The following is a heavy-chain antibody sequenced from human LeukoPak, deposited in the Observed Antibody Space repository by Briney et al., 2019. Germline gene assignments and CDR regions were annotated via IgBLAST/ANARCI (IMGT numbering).Heavy chain of an antibody. D-gene: IGHD1-1*01. CDR3: ARDFGATKTTPPYSYYYVDV. Sequence: SLRPSLVASGLTFITTGIRSVRHAGGNWLELGSSISITTSYIYHAHSVKGRFIISRDNGKNSVYLQLNSLRAEDTAVYYCARDFGATKTTPPYSYYYVDVWGKGTTVSVSS. CDR1: GLTFITTG. CDR2: ISITTSYI. V-gene: IGHV3-21*01. J-gene: IGHJ6*03.